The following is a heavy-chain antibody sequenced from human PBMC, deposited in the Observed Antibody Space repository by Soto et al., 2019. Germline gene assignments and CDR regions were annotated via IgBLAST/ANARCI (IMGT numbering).Heavy chain of an antibody. CDR3: AREKGYCSGGSCYGGFDY. CDR2: ISSSSSYI. J-gene: IGHJ4*02. CDR1: GFTFSSYS. Sequence: EVQLVESGGGLVKPGGSLRLSCAASGFTFSSYSMNWVRQAPGKGLEWVSSISSSSSYIYYADSVKGRFTISRDNAKNSLYLQMNSLRAEDTAVYYCAREKGYCSGGSCYGGFDYWGQGTLVTVSS. V-gene: IGHV3-21*01. D-gene: IGHD2-15*01.